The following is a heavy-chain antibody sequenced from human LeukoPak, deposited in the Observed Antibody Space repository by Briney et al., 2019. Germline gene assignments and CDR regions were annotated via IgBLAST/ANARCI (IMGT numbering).Heavy chain of an antibody. J-gene: IGHJ4*02. Sequence: SGTLSLTCAVSGGSVSSSNWWSWVRQPPGKGLERIGEIYHSGGTNYNPSLQSRVTMSVDTSKNQFSLSLSSVTATDTAVYYCGGHTAMRIADYWGQGALVTVSS. CDR3: GGHTAMRIADY. CDR1: GGSVSSSNW. V-gene: IGHV4-4*02. D-gene: IGHD5-18*01. CDR2: IYHSGGT.